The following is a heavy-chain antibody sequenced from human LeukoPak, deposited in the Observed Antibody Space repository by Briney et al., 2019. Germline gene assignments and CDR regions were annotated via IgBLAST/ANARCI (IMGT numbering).Heavy chain of an antibody. CDR3: ARKEVRSYNWFDP. V-gene: IGHV4-4*07. J-gene: IGHJ5*02. Sequence: SETLSLTCTVSSGSISNYDWSWIRQPAGKGLEWIGRIYTSGSTNYNPSLKSRVTMSVDTSKKQFSLKLSSVAAADTAVYYCARKEVRSYNWFDPWGQGTLVTVSS. CDR2: IYTSGST. CDR1: SGSISNYD. D-gene: IGHD3-22*01.